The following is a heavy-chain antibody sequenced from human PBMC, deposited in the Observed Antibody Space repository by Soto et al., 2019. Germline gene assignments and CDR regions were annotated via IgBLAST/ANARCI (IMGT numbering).Heavy chain of an antibody. J-gene: IGHJ4*02. CDR2: IYYSGST. D-gene: IGHD3-16*01. CDR3: ARRYGGNFDY. CDR1: GGPISGYY. Sequence: SETLSLTCTVSGGPISGYYWSWLRQPPGKGLEWIGYIYYSGSTNYNPSLKSRVTISVDTSKNQFSLKLSSVTAADTAVYYCARRYGGNFDYWGQGTLVTVSS. V-gene: IGHV4-59*01.